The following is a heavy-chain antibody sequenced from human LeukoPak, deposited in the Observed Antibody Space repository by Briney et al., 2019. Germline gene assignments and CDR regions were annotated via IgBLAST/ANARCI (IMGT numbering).Heavy chain of an antibody. V-gene: IGHV4-59*11. J-gene: IGHJ6*03. Sequence: PSETLSFTCTVSGGSMSGHWWSWVRQSPGKGLEWIAHIYHTDLTYFTPSLQSRVTISVDTSKKQFSLTLSSVTAADAAVYFCAKYMTVSPSRHYMDVWGKGTTVAVSS. CDR1: GGSMSGHW. CDR2: IYHTDLT. D-gene: IGHD6-6*01. CDR3: AKYMTVSPSRHYMDV.